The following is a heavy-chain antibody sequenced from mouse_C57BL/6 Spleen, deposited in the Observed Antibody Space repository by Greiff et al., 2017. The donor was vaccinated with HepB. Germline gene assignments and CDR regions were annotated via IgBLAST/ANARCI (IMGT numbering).Heavy chain of an antibody. J-gene: IGHJ4*01. Sequence: VQLKESGGGLVKPGGSLKLSCAASGFTFSDYGMHWVRQAPEKGLEWVAYISSGSSTIYYADTVKGRFTISRDNAKNTLFLQMTSLRSEDTAMYYCARLGRGFMDYWGQGTSVTVSS. D-gene: IGHD4-1*01. V-gene: IGHV5-17*01. CDR1: GFTFSDYG. CDR2: ISSGSSTI. CDR3: ARLGRGFMDY.